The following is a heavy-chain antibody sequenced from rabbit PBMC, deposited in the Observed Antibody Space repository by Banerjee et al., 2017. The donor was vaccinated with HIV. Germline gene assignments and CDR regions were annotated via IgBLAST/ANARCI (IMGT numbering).Heavy chain of an antibody. D-gene: IGHD2-1*01. CDR2: IYAGSSGST. Sequence: QSLEESGGDLVKPGASLTLTCTASGFSFSSSYYMCWVRQAPGKGLEWIACIYAGSSGSTYYASWAKGRFTISKTSSTTVTLQMTSLTAADTATYFCARDWNYDDYGDLGFYFNLWGPGTLVTVS. CDR1: GFSFSSSYY. J-gene: IGHJ4*01. CDR3: ARDWNYDDYGDLGFYFNL. V-gene: IGHV1S40*01.